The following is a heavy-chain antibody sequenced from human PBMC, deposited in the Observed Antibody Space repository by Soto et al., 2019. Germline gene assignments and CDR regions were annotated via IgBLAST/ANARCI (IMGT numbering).Heavy chain of an antibody. Sequence: QVQLVQSGAEVKKPGSSVKVSCRASGGNFDSYAISWVRQAPGHGLEWMGGIIPMYGTANYAQKFQDRVTFTADKSTSTAYMDMRSLRPDDTAVFYCARGLSYCSGGSCYIFQQWGQGTLVTVSS. CDR2: IIPMYGTA. CDR3: ARGLSYCSGGSCYIFQQ. D-gene: IGHD2-15*01. V-gene: IGHV1-69*06. CDR1: GGNFDSYA. J-gene: IGHJ1*01.